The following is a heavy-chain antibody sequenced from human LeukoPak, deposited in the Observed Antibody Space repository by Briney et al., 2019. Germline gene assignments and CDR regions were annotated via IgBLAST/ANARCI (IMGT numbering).Heavy chain of an antibody. V-gene: IGHV3-9*03. D-gene: IGHD2-8*02. Sequence: GGSLRLSCAASGFTFSSYGMHWVRQAPGKGLEWVSGISWNSGSIGYADSVKGRFTISRDNAKNSLYLQMNSLRAEDMALYYCAKDEFVASDFTGAFDVWGQGTMVTVSS. CDR2: ISWNSGSI. J-gene: IGHJ3*01. CDR1: GFTFSSYG. CDR3: AKDEFVASDFTGAFDV.